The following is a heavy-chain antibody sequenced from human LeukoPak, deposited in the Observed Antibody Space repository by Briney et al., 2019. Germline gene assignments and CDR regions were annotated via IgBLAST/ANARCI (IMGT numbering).Heavy chain of an antibody. J-gene: IGHJ6*03. CDR1: GYSFTSYW. Sequence: GESLKISCKGSGYSFTSYWIGWVRQLPGKGLEWMGIIYSGDSDTRYSPSFQGQVTISADKSISTAYLQWSSLKASDTAMYYCARRVPAHGYYYYYYMDVWGKGTTVTVSS. V-gene: IGHV5-51*01. D-gene: IGHD2-2*01. CDR3: ARRVPAHGYYYYYYMDV. CDR2: IYSGDSDT.